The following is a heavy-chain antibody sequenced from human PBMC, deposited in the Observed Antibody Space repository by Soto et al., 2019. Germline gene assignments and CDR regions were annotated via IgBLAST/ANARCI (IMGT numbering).Heavy chain of an antibody. V-gene: IGHV1-69*13. CDR2: IIPIFGTA. CDR3: VTYYYDSSGSPHGYFDY. Sequence: GASVKVSCKASGGTFSSYAISWVRQAPGQGLEWMGGIIPIFGTANYAQKFQGRVTITADESTSTAYMELSSLRSEDTAVYYCVTYYYDSSGSPHGYFDYWGQGTLVTVSS. CDR1: GGTFSSYA. D-gene: IGHD3-22*01. J-gene: IGHJ4*02.